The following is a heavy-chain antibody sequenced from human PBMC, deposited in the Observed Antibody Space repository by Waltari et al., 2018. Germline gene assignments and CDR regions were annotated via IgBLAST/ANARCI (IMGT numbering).Heavy chain of an antibody. CDR2: ISHSGTT. CDR1: GGSISIGSYS. V-gene: IGHV4-30-2*01. Sequence: QLQLQESGSGVVKPSQTRSPTCEVYGGSISIGSYSWSWIRQPPGKGLEWMGYISHSGTTYYNPSLRSRVTMSVDKSKNQFSLKLSSVTAADTAVYFCARELSLNLIDPWGQGTLVTVSS. J-gene: IGHJ5*02. CDR3: ARELSLNLIDP.